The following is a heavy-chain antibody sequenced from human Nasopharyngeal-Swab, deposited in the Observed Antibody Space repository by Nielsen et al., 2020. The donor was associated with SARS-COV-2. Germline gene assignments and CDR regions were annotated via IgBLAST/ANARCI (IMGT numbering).Heavy chain of an antibody. CDR3: ASFYDFWT. J-gene: IGHJ4*02. CDR2: VKHNAST. V-gene: IGHV4-4*02. D-gene: IGHD3-3*01. CDR1: GGSVSSDNW. Sequence: SQTLSLTCAVSGGSVSSDNWWSWVRQPPGKRLEWSGEVKHNASTNYNPSLKSRVTIPLEKTKNQVSLRVNSLTAADTAVYYCASFYDFWTWGQGTLVTVSS.